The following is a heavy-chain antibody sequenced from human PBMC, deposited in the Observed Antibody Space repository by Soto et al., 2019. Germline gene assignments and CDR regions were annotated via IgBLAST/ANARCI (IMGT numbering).Heavy chain of an antibody. CDR2: INANSGGT. CDR1: GYTFTGYY. CDR3: ARGQQLTDY. Sequence: QVQLVQSGAEVEKPGASVKVSCKASGYTFTGYYIHWVRQAPGQGLEWMGWINANSGGTTYAKNFEGGVTMTRDTSISTAYMELSRLRSDDTAVYYCARGQQLTDYWGQGTLVTVSS. V-gene: IGHV1-2*02. J-gene: IGHJ4*02. D-gene: IGHD6-13*01.